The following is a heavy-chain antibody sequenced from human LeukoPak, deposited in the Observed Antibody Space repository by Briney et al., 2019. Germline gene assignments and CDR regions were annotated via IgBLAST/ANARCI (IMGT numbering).Heavy chain of an antibody. J-gene: IGHJ5*02. CDR3: ARDRFYCSSTSCSSNWFDP. CDR2: IYTSGST. Sequence: PSETLSLTCTVSGGSISSYHWSWIRQAAGKGLEWIGRIYTSGSTNYNPSLKSRVTMSVDTSKNQFSLKLSSVTAADTAVYYCARDRFYCSSTSCSSNWFDPWGQGTLVTVSS. CDR1: GGSISSYH. D-gene: IGHD2-2*01. V-gene: IGHV4-4*07.